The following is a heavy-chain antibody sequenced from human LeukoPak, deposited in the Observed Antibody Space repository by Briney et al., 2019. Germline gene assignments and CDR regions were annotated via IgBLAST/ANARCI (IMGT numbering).Heavy chain of an antibody. CDR1: GFTFNNNY. V-gene: IGHV3-7*03. CDR3: ARDSFPARLPFDY. Sequence: GGSLRLSCAVSGFTFNNNYMSWVRQAPGKGLEWVANIKQDGSEKYYVDSVKGRFTISRVNAKNSLYLQMNSLRAEDTAVYYCARDSFPARLPFDYWGQGTLVTVSS. CDR2: IKQDGSEK. D-gene: IGHD6-6*01. J-gene: IGHJ4*02.